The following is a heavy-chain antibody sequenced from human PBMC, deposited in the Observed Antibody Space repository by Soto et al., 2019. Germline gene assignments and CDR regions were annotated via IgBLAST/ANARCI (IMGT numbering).Heavy chain of an antibody. D-gene: IGHD2-21*02. CDR3: ARDSTYCGDDCYTGWAFDY. V-gene: IGHV3-7*03. CDR2: IKQDGSEK. CDR1: GFILTSYW. J-gene: IGHJ4*02. Sequence: GGSLRLSCAASGFILTSYWMTWVRQAPGKGLEWVAIIKQDGSEKYYADSVKGRSTISRDSAKNSLNLQMNSLRAEDTAVYYCARDSTYCGDDCYTGWAFDYWGQGILVTVSS.